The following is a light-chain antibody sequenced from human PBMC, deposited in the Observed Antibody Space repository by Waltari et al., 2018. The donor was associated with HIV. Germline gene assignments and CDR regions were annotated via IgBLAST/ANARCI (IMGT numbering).Light chain of an antibody. Sequence: QTVLTQPPSVSEVPGQRVIISCSGGSSNIEHHNVIWYQHPPGEAPRLLISYNDFLPSGVSARFSASKSATSASLAISGLQSEDEADYYCASWYDSLETYVFGTGTKITVL. J-gene: IGLJ1*01. CDR1: SSNIEHHN. V-gene: IGLV1-36*01. CDR2: YND. CDR3: ASWYDSLETYV.